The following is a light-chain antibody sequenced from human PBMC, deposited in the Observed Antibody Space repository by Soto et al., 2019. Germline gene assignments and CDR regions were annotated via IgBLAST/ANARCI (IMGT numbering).Light chain of an antibody. J-gene: IGKJ4*01. Sequence: EFVLTQSPGTLSLSPGERGTLACWASQSVSNTYLAWYQQRPGQAPRLLIYGASTRVTGIPARFSGSGFGTEFIHTISSLQSADFAVYYCQQYNNWPPRLTFGGGTKVDI. CDR1: QSVSNTY. CDR3: QQYNNWPPRLT. CDR2: GAS. V-gene: IGKV3-15*01.